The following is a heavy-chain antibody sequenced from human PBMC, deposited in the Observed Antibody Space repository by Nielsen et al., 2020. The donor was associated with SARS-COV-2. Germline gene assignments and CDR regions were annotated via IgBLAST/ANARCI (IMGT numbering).Heavy chain of an antibody. CDR1: GYTFTGYY. Sequence: ASVKVSCKASGYTFTGYYMHWVRQAPGQGREWMGRINPNSGGTNYAQKVQDRVTMTKDISTDTAYMELRSLTSDDTAVYYCARMTAVRNFDYWGQGTLVTVSS. CDR2: INPNSGGT. V-gene: IGHV1-2*06. CDR3: ARMTAVRNFDY. J-gene: IGHJ4*02. D-gene: IGHD5-18*01.